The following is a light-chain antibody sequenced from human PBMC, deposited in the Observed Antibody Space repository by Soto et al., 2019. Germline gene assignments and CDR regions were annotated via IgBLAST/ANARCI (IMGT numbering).Light chain of an antibody. J-gene: IGKJ4*01. CDR2: AES. CDR1: QGIRNF. V-gene: IGKV1-27*01. Sequence: DIQMTQSPSSLSASVGDRVTITCRASQGIRNFLAWYQQKPGKVPKLLIYAESTLQSGVPYRFSGSGSGTDFTLTISSLQPEDVANYYCQKYDSAPLTFGGGTKVEIK. CDR3: QKYDSAPLT.